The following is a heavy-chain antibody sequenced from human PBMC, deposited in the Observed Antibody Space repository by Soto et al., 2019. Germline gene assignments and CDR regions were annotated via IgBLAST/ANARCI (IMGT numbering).Heavy chain of an antibody. J-gene: IGHJ5*02. D-gene: IGHD6-6*01. CDR1: GFTFSGSA. CDR3: TTLTTYSSSS. V-gene: IGHV3-73*01. Sequence: GGSLRLSCAASGFTFSGSAMHWVRQASGKGLEWVGRIRRKANSYATAYAASVRGRFTISRDYSKNTAYLQMNSLKTDDTAVYYCTTLTTYSSSSWGQGTLVTVSS. CDR2: IRRKANSYAT.